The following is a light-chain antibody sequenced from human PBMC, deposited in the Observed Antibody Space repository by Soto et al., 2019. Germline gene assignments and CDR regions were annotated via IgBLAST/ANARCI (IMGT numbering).Light chain of an antibody. CDR1: QSVSSSY. CDR3: QQYGRSPRT. J-gene: IGKJ1*01. CDR2: GAS. V-gene: IGKV3-20*01. Sequence: TQSPCTLSFTPRERAALSCSSSQSVSSSYLAWYQQKPGQAPRLLIYGASSRATGIPDRFSGSGSGTDFTLTISRLEPEDFAVYYCQQYGRSPRTVGQGGKAAIK.